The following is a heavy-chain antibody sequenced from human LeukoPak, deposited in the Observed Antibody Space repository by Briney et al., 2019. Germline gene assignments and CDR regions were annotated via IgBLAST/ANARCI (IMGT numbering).Heavy chain of an antibody. D-gene: IGHD2-2*01. CDR3: ARASSYNLFDP. CDR1: GYSFTSYW. CDR2: IYPGDSDT. V-gene: IGHV5-51*01. Sequence: KIGESLKISCKGSGYSFTSYWIGWVRQMPGKGLEWMGIIYPGDSDTRYSPSFQVQVTIPAEKSISTAYLQWGSLKASDTAMYYCARASSYNLFDPWGQGTLVTVSS. J-gene: IGHJ5*02.